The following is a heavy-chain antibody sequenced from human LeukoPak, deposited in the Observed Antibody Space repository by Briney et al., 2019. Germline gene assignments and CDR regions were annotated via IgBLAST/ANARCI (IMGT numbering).Heavy chain of an antibody. J-gene: IGHJ4*02. CDR2: MNPNSGNT. V-gene: IGHV1-8*02. CDR1: GYTFTSYD. Sequence: ASVKVSCKASGYTFTSYDINWVRQATGQGLEWMGWMNPNSGNTGYAQKFQGRVTMTRDMSTSTVYMELSSLRSEDTAVYYCARGRHRDGYNWRFDYWGQGTLVTVSS. D-gene: IGHD5-24*01. CDR3: ARGRHRDGYNWRFDY.